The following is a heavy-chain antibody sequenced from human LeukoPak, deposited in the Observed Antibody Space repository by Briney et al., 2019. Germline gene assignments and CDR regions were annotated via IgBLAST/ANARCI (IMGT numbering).Heavy chain of an antibody. J-gene: IGHJ4*02. V-gene: IGHV4-59*01. CDR1: GGSISSYY. Sequence: TSETLSLTCTVSGGSISSYYWSWIRQPAGKGLEWIGYIYYSGSTNYNPSLKSRVTISVDTSKNQFSLKLSSVTAADTAVYYCASSGRRDGYNEEFDYWGQGTLVTVSS. CDR3: ASSGRRDGYNEEFDY. D-gene: IGHD5-24*01. CDR2: IYYSGST.